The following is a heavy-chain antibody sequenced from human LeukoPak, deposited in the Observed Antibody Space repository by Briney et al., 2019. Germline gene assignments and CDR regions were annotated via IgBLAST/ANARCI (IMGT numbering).Heavy chain of an antibody. CDR3: AKVPSYYYDSSGCYGYFDY. V-gene: IGHV3-23*01. D-gene: IGHD3-22*01. CDR1: GFTFSNYA. Sequence: GGSLRLSCAASGFTFSNYAMSWVRQAPGKGLEWVSGISGGGGNTHYADSVKGRFTISRDNSKNALNLQLNSLRAEDTAVYYCAKVPSYYYDSSGCYGYFDYWGQGTLVTVSS. J-gene: IGHJ4*02. CDR2: ISGGGGNT.